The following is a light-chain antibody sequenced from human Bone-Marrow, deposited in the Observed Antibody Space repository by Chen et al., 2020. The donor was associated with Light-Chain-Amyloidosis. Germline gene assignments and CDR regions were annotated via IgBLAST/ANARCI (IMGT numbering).Light chain of an antibody. CDR3: CSYAGSTTYIV. CDR2: DVT. V-gene: IGLV2-23*02. CDR1: SRDVGSYNL. Sequence: QSALTQPASVSGSPGQSLNISCTGTSRDVGSYNLVTWYQQPPGKAPKLMIFDVTKRPSGVYNRFSGSKSGNTASLTICGRQADDEADYYCCSYAGSTTYIVFGGGTKLTVL. J-gene: IGLJ2*01.